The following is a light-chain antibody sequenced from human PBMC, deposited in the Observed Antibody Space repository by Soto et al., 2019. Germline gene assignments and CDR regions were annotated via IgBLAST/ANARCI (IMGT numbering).Light chain of an antibody. CDR1: QSVTNNY. V-gene: IGKV3-20*01. CDR2: GVS. J-gene: IGKJ2*01. Sequence: ESVLTQSPGTLSLSPGERATLSCRATQSVTNNYFAWYQQKPGQSPRLLIYGVSSRAADIPDRFSGSGSGTDFTLTISRLEPADFVVYYCQQYSTLPHTFGQGTKLEVK. CDR3: QQYSTLPHT.